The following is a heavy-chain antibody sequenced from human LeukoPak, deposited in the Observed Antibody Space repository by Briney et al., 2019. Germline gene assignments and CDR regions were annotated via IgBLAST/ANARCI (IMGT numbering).Heavy chain of an antibody. D-gene: IGHD3-3*01. CDR3: AGGTSTFGVVIILDY. CDR1: GGTFSNYA. CDR2: IIPIFGTA. Sequence: GSSVKVSCKASGGTFSNYAISWVRQAPGQGLEWMGGIIPIFGTANYAQKFLGRVTITTDESTSTAYMELSSLRSEATAVYYSAGGTSTFGVVIILDYWGQGTRVTVSS. J-gene: IGHJ4*02. V-gene: IGHV1-69*05.